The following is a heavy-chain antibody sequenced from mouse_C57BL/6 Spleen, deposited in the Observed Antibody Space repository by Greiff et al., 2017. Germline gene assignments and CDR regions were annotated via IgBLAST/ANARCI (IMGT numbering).Heavy chain of an antibody. J-gene: IGHJ4*01. V-gene: IGHV5-4*03. Sequence: EVKLVESGGGLVKPGGSLKLSCAASGFTFSSYAMSWVRQTPEKRLEWVATISDGGSYTYYPDNVKGRFTISRDNAKNNLYLQMSHLKSEDTAMYYCARGGVVTNDYAMDYWGQGTSVTVSA. CDR1: GFTFSSYA. D-gene: IGHD2-5*01. CDR2: ISDGGSYT. CDR3: ARGGVVTNDYAMDY.